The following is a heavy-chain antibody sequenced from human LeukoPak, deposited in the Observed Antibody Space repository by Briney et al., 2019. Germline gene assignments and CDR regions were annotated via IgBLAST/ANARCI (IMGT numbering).Heavy chain of an antibody. V-gene: IGHV4-34*01. CDR1: GGSFSGCY. D-gene: IGHD2-21*01. CDR3: AREVPVVNIAMDY. Sequence: KPSETLSLTCAVYGGSFSGCYWSWIRQPPGKGLEWIGEINHSGSTNYNPSLKSRVTISVDTSKNQFSLKLSSVTAADTAVYYCAREVPVVNIAMDYWGQGTLVTVSP. CDR2: INHSGST. J-gene: IGHJ4*02.